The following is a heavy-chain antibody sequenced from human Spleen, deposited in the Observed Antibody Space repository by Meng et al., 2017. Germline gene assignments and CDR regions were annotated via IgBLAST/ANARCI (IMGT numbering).Heavy chain of an antibody. V-gene: IGHV3-21*01. CDR2: ISSSSSYI. Sequence: GGSLRLSCAASGFTFSSYAMSWVRQAPGKGLEWVSSISSSSSYIYYADSVKGRFTISRDNAKNSLYLQMNSLRAEDTAVYYCAREGLGCSSTSCYALWGQGTTVTVSS. J-gene: IGHJ6*02. CDR1: GFTFSSYA. D-gene: IGHD2-2*01. CDR3: AREGLGCSSTSCYAL.